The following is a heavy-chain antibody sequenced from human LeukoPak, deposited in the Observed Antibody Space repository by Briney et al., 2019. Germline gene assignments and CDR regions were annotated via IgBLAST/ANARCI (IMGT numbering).Heavy chain of an antibody. CDR3: ARASTYSSSWYVVGY. CDR2: ISSSSSYT. Sequence: GGSLRLSCAASGFTFSDYYMSWIRQAPGKGLEWVSYISSSSSYTNYADSVKGRFTISRDNAKNSLYLQMNSLRAEDTAVYYCARASTYSSSWYVVGYWGQGTLVTVSS. CDR1: GFTFSDYY. V-gene: IGHV3-11*05. J-gene: IGHJ4*02. D-gene: IGHD6-13*01.